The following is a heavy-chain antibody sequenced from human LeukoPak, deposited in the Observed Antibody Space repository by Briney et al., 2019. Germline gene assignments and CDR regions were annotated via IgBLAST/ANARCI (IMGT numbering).Heavy chain of an antibody. CDR2: IYHSGST. CDR3: TRVYDSSGFFWFDP. D-gene: IGHD3-22*01. CDR1: GGSISSGGSS. J-gene: IGHJ5*02. Sequence: SETLSLTCAVSGGSISSGGSSWSWIRQPPGKGLEWIGYIYHSGSTYYNPSLKSRVTISVDRSKNQFSLKLSSVTAADTAVYYCTRVYDSSGFFWFDPWGQGTLVTVSS. V-gene: IGHV4-30-2*01.